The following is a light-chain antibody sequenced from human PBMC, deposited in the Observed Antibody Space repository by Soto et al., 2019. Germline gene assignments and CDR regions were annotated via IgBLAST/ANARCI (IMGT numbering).Light chain of an antibody. CDR2: AAS. J-gene: IGKJ5*01. CDR3: QQYYSYPIT. Sequence: DIQMTQSPHFLSASVGDRVTITCRASQNIRTYLTWYQQKPGKGPTVLIYAASTLQSGVPSRFSGSGSGTDFTLTISCLQSEDFATYYCQQYYSYPITFGQGTRLEIK. CDR1: QNIRTY. V-gene: IGKV1-9*01.